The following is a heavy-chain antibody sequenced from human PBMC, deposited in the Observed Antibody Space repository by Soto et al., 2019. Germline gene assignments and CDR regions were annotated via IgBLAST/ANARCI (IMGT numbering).Heavy chain of an antibody. CDR3: ARESGDYALDY. CDR1: GDSINSGGYY. D-gene: IGHD2-21*02. CDR2: IYYTGST. Sequence: SETLSLTCTVSGDSINSGGYYWSWIRQHPGKGLEWIGYIYYTGSTYYNPSLKSRLTISVDTSKNQFSLKLSSVTAADTAVYYCARESGDYALDYWGQGTLVTVSS. J-gene: IGHJ4*02. V-gene: IGHV4-31*03.